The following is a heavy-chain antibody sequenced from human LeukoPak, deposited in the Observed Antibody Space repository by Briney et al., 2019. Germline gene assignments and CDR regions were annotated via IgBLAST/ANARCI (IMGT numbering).Heavy chain of an antibody. D-gene: IGHD3-22*01. J-gene: IGHJ4*02. Sequence: GGSLRLSCAASGFTFSSYAMHWVRQAPGKGLEWVAVISYDGSNKYYADSVKGRFTISRDNSKNTLYLPMNSLRAEDTAVYYCARGPDYSSGYSDWGQGTLVTVSS. CDR3: ARGPDYSSGYSD. V-gene: IGHV3-30-3*01. CDR1: GFTFSSYA. CDR2: ISYDGSNK.